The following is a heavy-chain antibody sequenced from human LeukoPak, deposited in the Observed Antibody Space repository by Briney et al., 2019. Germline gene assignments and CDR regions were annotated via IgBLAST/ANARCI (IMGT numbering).Heavy chain of an antibody. J-gene: IGHJ6*03. Sequence: GGSLRLSCAASDFSFITYAMSWVRQAPGKGLEWVSTISGGGDATYYADSVKGRFTISRDNSKNTLYLQMNSLRAEDTAVYYCAKCGGISSWYDKNYYYYYMDVWGKGTTVTVSS. V-gene: IGHV3-23*01. CDR2: ISGGGDAT. CDR1: DFSFITYA. D-gene: IGHD6-13*01. CDR3: AKCGGISSWYDKNYYYYYMDV.